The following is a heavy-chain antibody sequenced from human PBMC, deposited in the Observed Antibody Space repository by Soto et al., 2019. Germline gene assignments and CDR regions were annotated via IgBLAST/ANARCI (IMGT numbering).Heavy chain of an antibody. Sequence: GGSLRLSCAASGFTFSSYSMNWVRQAPGKGLEWVSYISSGSSTIYYADSVKGRFTISRDNAKNSLYLQMNSLRAEDTAVYYCATVRWGGSPFFDYWGQGTLVTVSS. D-gene: IGHD3-10*01. J-gene: IGHJ4*02. CDR2: ISSGSSTI. CDR1: GFTFSSYS. CDR3: ATVRWGGSPFFDY. V-gene: IGHV3-48*01.